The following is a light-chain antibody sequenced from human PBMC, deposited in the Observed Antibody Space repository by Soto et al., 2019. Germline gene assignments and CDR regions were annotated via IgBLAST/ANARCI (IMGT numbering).Light chain of an antibody. CDR3: SSYSSSATNYV. V-gene: IGLV2-14*03. CDR2: DVN. Sequence: QSAVTQPASVSGSPGQSITISCTGTSSDVGGYDYVSWYQQHPGKAPKVIIYDVNNRPSGVSSRFSGSKSGNTASLSISGLQAEDEADYYCSSYSSSATNYVFGSGTKVTVL. CDR1: SSDVGGYDY. J-gene: IGLJ1*01.